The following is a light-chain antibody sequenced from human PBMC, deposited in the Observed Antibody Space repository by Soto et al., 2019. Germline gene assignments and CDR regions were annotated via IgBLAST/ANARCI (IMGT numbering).Light chain of an antibody. CDR1: SNDVGSYNL. CDR3: CSYATSRTYV. J-gene: IGLJ1*01. V-gene: IGLV2-23*01. Sequence: QSVLTQPASVSGSPGQSITISCTGTSNDVGSYNLVSWYQQHPGKAPKLLIYEDNKRPSGVSNRFSGSKSGNTASLTISSLQSEDEADYHCCSYATSRTYVFGTGTKATV. CDR2: EDN.